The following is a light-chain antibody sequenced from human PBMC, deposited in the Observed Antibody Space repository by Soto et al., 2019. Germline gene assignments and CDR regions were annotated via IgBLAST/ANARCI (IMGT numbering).Light chain of an antibody. Sequence: SYELTQPPSVSVSPGQTASITCSGDKLGDKYACWYQQKPGQSPVLVIYQDSKRPSGIPERFSGSNSGNTATLTISGTQAMDEADYYCQAWDISTHVVFGGGIKLTVL. J-gene: IGLJ2*01. CDR3: QAWDISTHVV. V-gene: IGLV3-1*01. CDR2: QDS. CDR1: KLGDKY.